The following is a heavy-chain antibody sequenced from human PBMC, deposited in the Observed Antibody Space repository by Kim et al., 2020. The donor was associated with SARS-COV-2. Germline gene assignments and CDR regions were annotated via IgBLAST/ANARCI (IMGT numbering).Heavy chain of an antibody. Sequence: SETLSLTCAVYGGSFSGYYWSWIRQPPGKGLEWIGEINHSGSTNYNPSLKSRVTISVDTSKNQFSLKLSSVTAADTAVYYCARSRRSNFYYYYYGMDVWG. D-gene: IGHD1-1*01. CDR2: INHSGST. CDR1: GGSFSGYY. CDR3: ARSRRSNFYYYYYGMDV. J-gene: IGHJ6*01. V-gene: IGHV4-34*01.